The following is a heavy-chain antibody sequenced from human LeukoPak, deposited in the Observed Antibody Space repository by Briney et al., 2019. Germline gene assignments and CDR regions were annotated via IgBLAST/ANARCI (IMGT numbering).Heavy chain of an antibody. Sequence: PGGSLRLSCAASGFIFSRYWMHWVRHGPGKGLVWVSRINSDGSSTNYADSVKGRFTISRDNAKNTLFLQMDSLRAEDTAVYYCATVYDSSAYSNYWGQGPLVTVSS. D-gene: IGHD3-22*01. CDR2: INSDGSST. J-gene: IGHJ4*02. CDR1: GFIFSRYW. CDR3: ATVYDSSAYSNY. V-gene: IGHV3-74*01.